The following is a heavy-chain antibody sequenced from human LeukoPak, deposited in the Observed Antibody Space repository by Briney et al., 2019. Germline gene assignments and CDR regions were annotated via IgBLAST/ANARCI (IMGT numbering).Heavy chain of an antibody. CDR2: IRYDGSNK. D-gene: IGHD6-13*01. CDR3: AKDQGVWYSSSWYVFDY. Sequence: GGSLRLSCAASGFTFSSYGMHWVRQAPGKGLEWVAFIRYDGSNKYYADSVKGRFTISRDNSKNTLYLQMNSLRAEDTAVYYCAKDQGVWYSSSWYVFDYWGQGTLVTVSS. V-gene: IGHV3-30*02. CDR1: GFTFSSYG. J-gene: IGHJ4*02.